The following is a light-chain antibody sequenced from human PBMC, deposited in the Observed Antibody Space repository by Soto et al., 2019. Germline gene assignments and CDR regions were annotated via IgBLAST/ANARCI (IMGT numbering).Light chain of an antibody. J-gene: IGLJ1*01. CDR3: SSYTITNRYV. Sequence: QSALTQPASVSGSPGQSITISCTGTSSDVGGYDYVSWFQQHPGKAPKLKIFEVSNRPSGVSYRFSGSKSGNTASLTISGLQAEDEADYYCSSYTITNRYVFGTGTKVTVL. V-gene: IGLV2-14*01. CDR2: EVS. CDR1: SSDVGGYDY.